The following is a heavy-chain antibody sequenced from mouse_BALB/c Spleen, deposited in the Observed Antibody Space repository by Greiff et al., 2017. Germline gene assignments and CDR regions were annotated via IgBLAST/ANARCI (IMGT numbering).Heavy chain of an antibody. CDR2: ISSGGSYT. V-gene: IGHV5-6-4*01. CDR3: TRGGDWITTVVATDFDY. Sequence: EVQRVESGGGLVKPGGSLKLSCAASGFTFSSYTMSWVRQTPEKRLEWVATISSGGSYTYYPDSVKGRFTISRDNAKNTLYLQMSSLKSEDTAMYYCTRGGDWITTVVATDFDYWGQGTTLTVSS. D-gene: IGHD1-1*01. CDR1: GFTFSSYT. J-gene: IGHJ2*01.